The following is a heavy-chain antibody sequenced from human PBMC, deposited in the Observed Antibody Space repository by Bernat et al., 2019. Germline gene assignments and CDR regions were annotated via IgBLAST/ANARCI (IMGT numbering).Heavy chain of an antibody. CDR2: ISYAGSNK. Sequence: QVQLVESGGGVVQPGRSLRLSCAASGFTFSSYGIHWVRQAPGKGLEWVAVISYAGSNKYYADSVKGRFTISRDNSKNTLSLQMNSLRSDDTAVYFCAAILTGYSFDYWGQGTLVTVSS. V-gene: IGHV3-30*03. CDR3: AAILTGYSFDY. J-gene: IGHJ4*02. CDR1: GFTFSSYG. D-gene: IGHD3-9*01.